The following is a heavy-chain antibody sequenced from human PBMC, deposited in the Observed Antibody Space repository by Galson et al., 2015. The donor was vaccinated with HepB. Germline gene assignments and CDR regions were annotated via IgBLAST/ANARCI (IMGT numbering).Heavy chain of an antibody. Sequence: SLRLSCAASGFTFSDYYMSWIRQAPGKGLEWVSYISSSGSTIYYADSVKGRFTISRDNAKNSLYLQMNSLRAEDTAVYYCARHRYSGYGGSDAFDIWGQGTMATVSS. D-gene: IGHD5-12*01. CDR1: GFTFSDYY. CDR2: ISSSGSTI. CDR3: ARHRYSGYGGSDAFDI. V-gene: IGHV3-11*01. J-gene: IGHJ3*02.